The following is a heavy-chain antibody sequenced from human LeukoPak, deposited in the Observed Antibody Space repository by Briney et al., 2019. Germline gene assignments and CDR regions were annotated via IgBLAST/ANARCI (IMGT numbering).Heavy chain of an antibody. CDR3: ARASYCSGGSCYPPYYYYYYMDV. CDR1: GFTFSSYS. D-gene: IGHD2-15*01. V-gene: IGHV3-21*01. J-gene: IGHJ6*03. Sequence: PGGSLRLSCAASGFTFSSYSMNWVRQAPGKGLEWVSSISSSSSYTYYTDSVKGRFTISRENAKNSLYLQLNSLRAEDTAVYYCARASYCSGGSCYPPYYYYYYMDVWGKGTTVTVSS. CDR2: ISSSSSYT.